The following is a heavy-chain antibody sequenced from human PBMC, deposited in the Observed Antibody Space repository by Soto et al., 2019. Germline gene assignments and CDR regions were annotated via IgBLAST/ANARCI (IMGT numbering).Heavy chain of an antibody. CDR3: ASLKIGNCSGGSCSNYYYYMDV. CDR2: IIPIFGTA. J-gene: IGHJ6*03. Sequence: ASVKVSCKASGGTFSSYAISWVRQAPGQGLEWMGGIIPIFGTANYAQKFQGRVTITADESTSTAYMELSSLRSEDTAVYYCASLKIGNCSGGSCSNYYYYMDVWGKWTTVTVSS. V-gene: IGHV1-69*13. D-gene: IGHD2-15*01. CDR1: GGTFSSYA.